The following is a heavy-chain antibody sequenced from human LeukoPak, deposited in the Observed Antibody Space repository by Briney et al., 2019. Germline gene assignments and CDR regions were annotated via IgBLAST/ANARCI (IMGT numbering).Heavy chain of an antibody. J-gene: IGHJ2*01. CDR3: ARVLPQDGYWYFDL. D-gene: IGHD2-15*01. Sequence: GASVKVSCKASGYIVTDYYMHWVRQAPGEGLEWVGRINPKSGDTKFAQKFQGRVTMTRDTSIDTASMELSRLRSDDTAVYFCARVLPQDGYWYFDLWGRGTLVTVSS. CDR1: GYIVTDYY. CDR2: INPKSGDT. V-gene: IGHV1-2*06.